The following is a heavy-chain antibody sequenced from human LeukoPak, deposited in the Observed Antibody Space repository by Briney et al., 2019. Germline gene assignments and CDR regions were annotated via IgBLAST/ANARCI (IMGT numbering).Heavy chain of an antibody. V-gene: IGHV1-8*01. CDR1: GYTFTSYD. J-gene: IGHJ5*02. CDR3: ARDSDYGGNRGVWFDP. D-gene: IGHD4-23*01. CDR2: MNPNSGNT. Sequence: GASVKVSCKASGYTFTSYDINWVRQATGQGLEWMGWMNPNSGNTGYAQKFQGRVTMTRDTSISTAYMELSRLRSDDTAVYYCARDSDYGGNRGVWFDPWGQGTLVTVSS.